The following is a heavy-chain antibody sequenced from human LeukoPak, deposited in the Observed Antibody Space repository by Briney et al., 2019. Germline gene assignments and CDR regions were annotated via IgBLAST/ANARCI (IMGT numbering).Heavy chain of an antibody. CDR2: IHYSGST. CDR3: ARDTEVGATAY. D-gene: IGHD1-26*01. CDR1: GGSISSYY. J-gene: IGHJ4*02. V-gene: IGHV4-59*12. Sequence: SETLSLTCTVSGGSISSYYWSWIRQPPGKGPEWIGYIHYSGSTNYNPSLKSRVTISVDTSKNQFSLKLSSVTAADTAVYYCARDTEVGATAYWGQGTLVTVSS.